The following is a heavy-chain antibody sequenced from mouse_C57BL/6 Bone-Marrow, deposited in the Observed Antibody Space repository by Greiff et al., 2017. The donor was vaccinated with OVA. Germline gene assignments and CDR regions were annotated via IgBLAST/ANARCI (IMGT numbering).Heavy chain of an antibody. V-gene: IGHV1-50*01. CDR1: GYTFTSYW. CDR2: IDPSDSYT. J-gene: IGHJ2*01. CDR3: AREDSDY. Sequence: QVQLQQPGAELVKPGASVKLSCKASGYTFTSYWLQWVKQRPGQGLEWIGEIDPSDSYTNYNQKFKGKATLTVDTSSSTAYMQRSSLTSEDSAVYYCAREDSDYWGQGTTLTVSS.